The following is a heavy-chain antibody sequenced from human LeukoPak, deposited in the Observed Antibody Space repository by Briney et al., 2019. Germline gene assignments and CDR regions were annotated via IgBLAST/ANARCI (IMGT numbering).Heavy chain of an antibody. CDR1: GFTFSSYW. CDR3: AVYYDSSGSPFQH. V-gene: IGHV3-7*01. J-gene: IGHJ1*01. D-gene: IGHD3-22*01. Sequence: QPGGSLRLSCAASGFTFSSYWMSWVRQAPGKGLEWVANIKQDGSEKYYVDSVKGRFTISRDNPKTSLYLQMNSLRAEDTAVYYCAVYYDSSGSPFQHWGQGTLVTVSS. CDR2: IKQDGSEK.